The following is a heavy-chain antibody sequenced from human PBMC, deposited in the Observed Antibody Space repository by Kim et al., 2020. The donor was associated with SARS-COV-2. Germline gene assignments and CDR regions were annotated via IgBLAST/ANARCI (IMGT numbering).Heavy chain of an antibody. D-gene: IGHD6-25*01. J-gene: IGHJ4*02. Sequence: YAGSVEGRFTISRDNSKNTLYVQMNSLRAEDTAVYFWSRGDTGSGSYFDYWGQRTLVTVSS. CDR3: SRGDTGSGSYFDY. V-gene: IGHV3-33*01.